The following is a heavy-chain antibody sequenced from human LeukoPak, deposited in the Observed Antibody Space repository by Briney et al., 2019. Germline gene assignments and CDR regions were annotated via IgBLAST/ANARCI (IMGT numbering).Heavy chain of an antibody. D-gene: IGHD1-26*01. J-gene: IGHJ2*01. CDR2: ISSGSASST. CDR3: AGSPGRRYFDL. V-gene: IGHV3-53*01. CDR1: GFTVSSNY. Sequence: GGSLRLSCAAPGFTVSSNYMSWVRQAPGRGLEWLSVISSGSASSTYYADSVKGRFTISRDNSKNTLYLQMNSLRAEDTAVYYCAGSPGRRYFDLWGRGTLVTVSS.